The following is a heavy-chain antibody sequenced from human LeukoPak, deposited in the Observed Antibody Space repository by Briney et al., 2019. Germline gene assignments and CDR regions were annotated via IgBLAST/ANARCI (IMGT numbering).Heavy chain of an antibody. CDR3: LLQMTYGELSDPDF. J-gene: IGHJ4*02. D-gene: IGHD3-16*02. CDR2: ILTNGDT. V-gene: IGHV3-13*01. CDR1: GFAFSSFD. Sequence: GGSLRLSCAASGFAFSSFDMLWVRQSPRKGLEWVARILTNGDTDYGASVEGRFTISRENAKSYVYLQMNSLRAEDTAVYYCLLQMTYGELSDPDFRGQGTLVTVSS.